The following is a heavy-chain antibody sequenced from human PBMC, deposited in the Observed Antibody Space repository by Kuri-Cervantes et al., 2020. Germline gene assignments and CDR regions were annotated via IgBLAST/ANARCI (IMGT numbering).Heavy chain of an antibody. CDR2: ISSSGSTI. D-gene: IGHD3-10*01. Sequence: GESLKISCAASGFTFSDYYMSWIRQAPGKGLEWVSYISSSGSTIYYADSVKGRFTISRDNSKNTLYLQMNSLRAEDTAVYYCEGGSGGVWFGEFYWGQGTLVTVSS. CDR3: EGGSGGVWFGEFY. J-gene: IGHJ4*02. V-gene: IGHV3-11*01. CDR1: GFTFSDYY.